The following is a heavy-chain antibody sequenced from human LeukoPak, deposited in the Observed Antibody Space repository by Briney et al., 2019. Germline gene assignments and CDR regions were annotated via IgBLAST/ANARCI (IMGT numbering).Heavy chain of an antibody. Sequence: GGSLRLSCAASGFTFSSYAMSWVRQAPGKGLEWVSAISGSGGSTYYADSVKGRFTISRDNSKNTLYLQMNSLRAEDTAVYYCAKDKNRDDYVWGSYRYALNGYLDYWGQGTLVTVSS. CDR3: AKDKNRDDYVWGSYRYALNGYLDY. CDR1: GFTFSSYA. CDR2: ISGSGGST. D-gene: IGHD3-16*02. J-gene: IGHJ4*02. V-gene: IGHV3-23*01.